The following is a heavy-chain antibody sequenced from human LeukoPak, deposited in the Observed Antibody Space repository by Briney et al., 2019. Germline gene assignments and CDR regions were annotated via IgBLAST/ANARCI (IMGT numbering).Heavy chain of an antibody. V-gene: IGHV3-66*01. CDR2: IYIGDYR. J-gene: IGHJ4*02. CDR1: GFTVRSTY. D-gene: IGHD6-19*01. CDR3: ARVEGGWAPYSDY. Sequence: GGSLRLSCAASGFTVRSTYMSWVRQAPGKGLEWVSVIYIGDYRYYADSAKGRFTISRDNSENTVFLDMSALRVEDTAVYYCARVEGGWAPYSDYWGQGTLVTVSS.